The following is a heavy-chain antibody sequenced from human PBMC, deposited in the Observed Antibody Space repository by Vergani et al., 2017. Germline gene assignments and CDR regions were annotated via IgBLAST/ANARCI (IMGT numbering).Heavy chain of an antibody. D-gene: IGHD3-22*01. CDR1: GFTFSDYY. CDR3: ARGRYDSSGYYYPLEAENRLELDY. CDR2: ISSSGSTI. J-gene: IGHJ4*02. V-gene: IGHV3-11*01. Sequence: QVQLVESGGGLVKPGGSLRLSCAASGFTFSDYYMSWIRQAPGKGLEWVSYISSSGSTIYYADSVKGRFTISRDNAKNSLYLQMKSLRAEDTAVYYCARGRYDSSGYYYPLEAENRLELDYWGQGTLVTVSS.